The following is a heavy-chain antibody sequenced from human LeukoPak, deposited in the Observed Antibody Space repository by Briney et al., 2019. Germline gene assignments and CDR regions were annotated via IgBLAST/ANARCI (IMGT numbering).Heavy chain of an antibody. V-gene: IGHV3-30*02. CDR2: TRYDGSRK. CDR3: AKDFWTTTLLTPIDY. Sequence: GGSLRLSCAASGFIFSSYGMHWVRQAPDKGLEWVAFTRYDGSRKYYADSVKGRFTISRDNSKNTLYLQMNSLRAEDTAVYYCAKDFWTTTLLTPIDYWGQGTLVTVSS. D-gene: IGHD3/OR15-3a*01. CDR1: GFIFSSYG. J-gene: IGHJ4*02.